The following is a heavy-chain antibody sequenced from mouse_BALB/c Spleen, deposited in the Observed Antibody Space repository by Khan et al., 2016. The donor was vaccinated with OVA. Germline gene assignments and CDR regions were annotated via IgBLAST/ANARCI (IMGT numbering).Heavy chain of an antibody. CDR3: ARNPFGY. Sequence: VQLQQSGTELVRPGPSVKLSCKASGYTFTSYWLNWIKQRPEQGLEWIGRIDPYDSETHNNHKFKDKATLTVDKSSNTAYMQLTSRTSEDSAVYYCARNPFGYWGQGTLVTVSA. V-gene: IGHV1-52*01. CDR1: GYTFTSYW. J-gene: IGHJ3*01. CDR2: IDPYDSET.